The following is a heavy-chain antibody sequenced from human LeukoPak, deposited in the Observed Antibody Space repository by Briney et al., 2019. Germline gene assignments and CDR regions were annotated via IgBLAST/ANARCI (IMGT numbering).Heavy chain of an antibody. V-gene: IGHV1-2*02. Sequence: ASATVSCKSSGYTFSDYYIHWVRQTPEQGLEWMAWVSPHNGGTHYAQKFQGRVTMTLDTPTSTVYLELNSLTSDDTAVYYCARDHPGPEFIDYWGQGTLVTVSS. CDR2: VSPHNGGT. J-gene: IGHJ4*02. CDR1: GYTFSDYY. CDR3: ARDHPGPEFIDY.